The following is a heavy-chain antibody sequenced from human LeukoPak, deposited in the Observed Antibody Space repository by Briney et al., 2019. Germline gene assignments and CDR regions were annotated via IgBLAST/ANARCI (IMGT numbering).Heavy chain of an antibody. CDR2: IIPMFSTA. D-gene: IGHD3-3*01. CDR3: ARGIFPIFGVVGAPYYMDV. CDR1: GGTFTSYA. V-gene: IGHV1-69*01. J-gene: IGHJ6*03. Sequence: SVKVSCKASGGTFTSYAISWVRQGPGQGLEWMGGIIPMFSTANYAQKFQGRVTITADESTNTAYMELSSLRSEDTAVYYCARGIFPIFGVVGAPYYMDVWGKGTTVTVSS.